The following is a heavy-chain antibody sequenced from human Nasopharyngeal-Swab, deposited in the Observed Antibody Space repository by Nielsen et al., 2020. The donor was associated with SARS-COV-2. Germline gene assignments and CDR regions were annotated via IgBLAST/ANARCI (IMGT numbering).Heavy chain of an antibody. V-gene: IGHV3-30*03. J-gene: IGHJ3*02. CDR2: ISYDGSNK. D-gene: IGHD4-17*01. Sequence: VGQAPGKGLEWVAVISYDGSNKYYADSVKGRFTISRDNSKNTLYLQMNSLRAEDTAVYYCYGGYDAFDIWGQGTMVTVSS. CDR3: YGGYDAFDI.